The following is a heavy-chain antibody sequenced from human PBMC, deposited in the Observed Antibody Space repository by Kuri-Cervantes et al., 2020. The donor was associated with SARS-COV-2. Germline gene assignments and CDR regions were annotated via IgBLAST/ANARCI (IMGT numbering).Heavy chain of an antibody. CDR2: MSGSGGAT. J-gene: IGHJ4*02. V-gene: IGHV3-23*01. CDR3: AKPLGYSVYDPHDD. Sequence: LSLTCAASGFTFSSHAFIWVRQAPGKGLEWVSSMSGSGGATYYADSAKGRFTISRDNSKNTLSLQMNSLRAEDTAVYYCAKPLGYSVYDPHDDWGQGTLVTVSS. D-gene: IGHD5/OR15-5a*01. CDR1: GFTFSSHA.